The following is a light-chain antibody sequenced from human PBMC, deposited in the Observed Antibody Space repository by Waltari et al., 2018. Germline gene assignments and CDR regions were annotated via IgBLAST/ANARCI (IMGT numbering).Light chain of an antibody. Sequence: SYELTQPPSVSVSPGQTARITCSGDALPQHYTYWYQQKPGQAPVLVIYKDTERPSGIPERFSGSSSGTTVTLTISGLQAEDEADYYCQSADSSGTYWMFGGGTKLTVL. CDR2: KDT. V-gene: IGLV3-25*03. J-gene: IGLJ3*02. CDR1: ALPQHY. CDR3: QSADSSGTYWM.